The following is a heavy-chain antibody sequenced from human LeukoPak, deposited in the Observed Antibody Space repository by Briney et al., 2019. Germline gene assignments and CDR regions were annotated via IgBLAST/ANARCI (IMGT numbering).Heavy chain of an antibody. Sequence: GSSVKVSCKASGGTFSSYAISWVRQAPGQGLEWMGGIIPIFGTANYAQKFQGRVTITTDESTSTAYMELSSLRSEDTAVYYCAGSVVTAISWFDPWGQGTLATVSS. V-gene: IGHV1-69*05. CDR3: AGSVVTAISWFDP. D-gene: IGHD2-21*02. CDR1: GGTFSSYA. CDR2: IIPIFGTA. J-gene: IGHJ5*02.